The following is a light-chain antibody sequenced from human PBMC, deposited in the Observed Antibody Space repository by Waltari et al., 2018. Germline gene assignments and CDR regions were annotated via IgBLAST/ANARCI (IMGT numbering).Light chain of an antibody. CDR2: EAS. V-gene: IGKV3-11*01. CDR1: QSVSGY. J-gene: IGKJ1*01. CDR3: QQRSKRPS. Sequence: EIVLTQSPATLSLSPGERATLSCRASQSVSGYLAWYQQKPGQAPRLLIYEASNRATGIPARFSGSGSGTDFTLIISSLEPEDSAIYYCQQRSKRPSFGQGTKVEIK.